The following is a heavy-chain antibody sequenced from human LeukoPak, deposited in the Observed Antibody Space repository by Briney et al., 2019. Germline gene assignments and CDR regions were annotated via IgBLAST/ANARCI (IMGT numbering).Heavy chain of an antibody. CDR2: IYPGDSDS. V-gene: IGHV5-51*01. Sequence: GESLKISCKGSGYGFTSYWIGWVRPMPGIGLEWMGIIYPGDSDSRYSPSFQGQVTISADKSISTAYLQWSSLKASDTAMYYCARQVAYTSGRTFDFWGQGTLVTVSS. D-gene: IGHD6-19*01. J-gene: IGHJ4*02. CDR1: GYGFTSYW. CDR3: ARQVAYTSGRTFDF.